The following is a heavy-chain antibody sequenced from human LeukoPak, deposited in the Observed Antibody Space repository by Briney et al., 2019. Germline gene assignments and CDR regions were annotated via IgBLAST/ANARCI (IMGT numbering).Heavy chain of an antibody. CDR2: IYYSGST. Sequence: SETLSLTCTVSGGSISSYYWSWIRQPPGKGLELIGYIYYSGSTNYNPSLKSRVTISVDTSKNQFSLKLSSVTAADTDVYYCARSDSSSSEDYYYGMDVWGQGTTVSV. J-gene: IGHJ6*01. CDR1: GGSISSYY. D-gene: IGHD6-6*01. V-gene: IGHV4-59*08. CDR3: ARSDSSSSEDYYYGMDV.